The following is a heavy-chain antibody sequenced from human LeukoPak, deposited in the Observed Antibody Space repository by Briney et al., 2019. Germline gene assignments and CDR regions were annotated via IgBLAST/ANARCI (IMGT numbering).Heavy chain of an antibody. J-gene: IGHJ4*02. Sequence: SETLSLTCTVSGGSISSYYWSWIRQPPGKGLEWIGYIYYSGSTNYNPSLKSRVTISVDRSKNQFSLKLSSVTAADTAVYYCARHSFGEYYFDYWGQGTLVTVSS. D-gene: IGHD3-10*01. CDR3: ARHSFGEYYFDY. V-gene: IGHV4-59*12. CDR1: GGSISSYY. CDR2: IYYSGST.